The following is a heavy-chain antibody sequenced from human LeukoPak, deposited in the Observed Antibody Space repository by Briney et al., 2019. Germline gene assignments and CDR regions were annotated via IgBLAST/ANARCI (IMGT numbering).Heavy chain of an antibody. J-gene: IGHJ3*02. CDR3: ARGWSGWYSDAFDI. V-gene: IGHV3-11*01. CDR2: ISSSGSTI. D-gene: IGHD6-19*01. Sequence: GGSLRLSCAASGFAFSDYYMSWIRQAPGKGLEWVSYISSSGSTIYYADSVKGRFTISRDNAKNSLYLQMNSLRAEDTAVYYCARGWSGWYSDAFDIWGQGTMVTVSS. CDR1: GFAFSDYY.